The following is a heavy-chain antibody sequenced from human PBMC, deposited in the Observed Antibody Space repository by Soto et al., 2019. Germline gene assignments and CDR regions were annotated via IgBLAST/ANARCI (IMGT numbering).Heavy chain of an antibody. CDR3: ARSGYGDYYYYGMDV. J-gene: IGHJ6*02. CDR2: IIPILGIA. V-gene: IGHV1-69*02. Sequence: QVQLVQSGAEVKKPGSSVKVSCKASGGTFSSYTISWVRQAPGQGLEWMGRIIPILGIANYAQKFQGRVTIPADKSTSTAYMELSSLRSEDTAVYYCARSGYGDYYYYGMDVWGQGTTVTVSS. CDR1: GGTFSSYT. D-gene: IGHD6-25*01.